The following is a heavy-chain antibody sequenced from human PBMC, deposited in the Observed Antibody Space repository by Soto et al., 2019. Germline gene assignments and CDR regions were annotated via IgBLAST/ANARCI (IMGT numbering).Heavy chain of an antibody. CDR3: TRYSFDI. Sequence: GGSLRLSCAAYGFIFSGSAMHWVRQASGKGLEWVGRMRSKANSYGTAYAPSVYGRFTMCRDDSKNRADLHMTSLKTEDTGVCYCTRYSFDICAQGTMATVSS. V-gene: IGHV3-73*01. CDR2: MRSKANSYGT. J-gene: IGHJ3*02. D-gene: IGHD2-15*01. CDR1: GFIFSGSA.